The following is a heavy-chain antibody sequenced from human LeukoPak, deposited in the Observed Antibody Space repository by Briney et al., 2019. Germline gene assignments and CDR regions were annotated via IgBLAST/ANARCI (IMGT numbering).Heavy chain of an antibody. CDR3: ARSLFSGGVGALDAFRI. D-gene: IGHD1-26*01. CDR2: ISNVGTTI. Sequence: GGSLRLSCEVSGFNFSDYYMSWIRQAPGKGLEWVSSISNVGTTIYCTDSVKGRFTISRDNAKNSLYQHMSNLTIDDTAVYYCARSLFSGGVGALDAFRIWGKGTMVAVSS. V-gene: IGHV3-11*01. J-gene: IGHJ3*02. CDR1: GFNFSDYY.